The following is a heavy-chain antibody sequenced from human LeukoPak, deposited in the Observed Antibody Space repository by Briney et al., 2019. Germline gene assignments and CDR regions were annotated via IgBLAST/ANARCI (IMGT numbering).Heavy chain of an antibody. V-gene: IGHV5-51*01. D-gene: IGHD3-9*01. J-gene: IGHJ4*02. CDR2: VYPGDSDT. CDR3: ARDWDFEN. CDR1: GSSFTDYW. Sequence: GESLKISCKGSGSSFTDYWIGWVRQMPGKGLEWMGIVYPGDSDTRYSPSLPGQVTISVDKSISTAYLQWRSLKASDTAVYYCARDWDFENWGQGTLVTVSS.